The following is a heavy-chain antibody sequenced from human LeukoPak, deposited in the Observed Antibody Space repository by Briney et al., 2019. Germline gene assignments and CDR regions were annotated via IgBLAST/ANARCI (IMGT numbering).Heavy chain of an antibody. Sequence: ASETLSFTCGVYGVASSGNYWSWIRQSPGRGLEWIGEINHSGSTNYNPSLKSRVIISIDTSKNQFSLKLSSVTAADTADDYCARLLPRTGTTAYYFHNDMDVWGKGTTVTVSS. D-gene: IGHD1-1*01. V-gene: IGHV4-34*01. CDR1: GVASSGNY. CDR3: ARLLPRTGTTAYYFHNDMDV. CDR2: INHSGST. J-gene: IGHJ6*03.